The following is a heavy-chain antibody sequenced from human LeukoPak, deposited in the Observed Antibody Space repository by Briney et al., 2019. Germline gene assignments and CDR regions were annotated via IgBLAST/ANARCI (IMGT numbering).Heavy chain of an antibody. Sequence: GGSLRLSCAASGFTFSSYGMHWVRQAPGKGLEWVAAISYDGRNKEYVDSVKGRFTISRDNSKNTLYLQMNSLRAEDTAVYNCAKDRGYSHGFDYWGQGTLVTVSS. V-gene: IGHV3-30*18. J-gene: IGHJ4*02. CDR2: ISYDGRNK. CDR1: GFTFSSYG. CDR3: AKDRGYSHGFDY. D-gene: IGHD5-18*01.